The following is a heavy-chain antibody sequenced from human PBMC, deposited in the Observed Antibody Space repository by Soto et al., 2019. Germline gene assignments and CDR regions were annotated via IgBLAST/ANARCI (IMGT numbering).Heavy chain of an antibody. D-gene: IGHD1-1*01. J-gene: IGHJ4*02. CDR1: GYTFTGFY. Sequence: QVQLVQSGAEVRKPGASVKVSCKASGYTFTGFYIHWVRQAPGQGLEWMGIINPGAGNTNYSQNFQDRVTMTRDTSTSTVYRELSSLKSEDTAIYYCARLGNSTYWGQGTLVTVSS. CDR2: INPGAGNT. CDR3: ARLGNSTY. V-gene: IGHV1-46*01.